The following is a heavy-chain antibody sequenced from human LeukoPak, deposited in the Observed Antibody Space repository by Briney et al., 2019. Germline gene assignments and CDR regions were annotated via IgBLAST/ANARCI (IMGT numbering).Heavy chain of an antibody. CDR3: ARHDWELPRGWGAFDI. CDR2: FSHRGGS. D-gene: IGHD1-26*01. Sequence: SSETLSLTCTVSGYSLSSGFFCDWIRQSPGKGLEWIGSFSHRGGSYHNPSLKSRVTISVDTSKNQFSLKLLSVTAADTAVYYCARHDWELPRGWGAFDIWGQGTMATVSS. CDR1: GYSLSSGFF. V-gene: IGHV4-38-2*02. J-gene: IGHJ3*02.